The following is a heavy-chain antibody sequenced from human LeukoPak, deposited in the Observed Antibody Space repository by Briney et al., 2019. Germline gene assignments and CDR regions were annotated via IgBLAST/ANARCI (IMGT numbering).Heavy chain of an antibody. CDR3: ARGDFWSGYTFDY. CDR1: GGSISSYY. Sequence: PSETLSLTCTVSGGSISSYYWSWIRQPPGKGLEWIGRIYTSGSTNYNPSLKSRVTMSVDTSKNQFSLKLSSVTAADTAVYYCARGDFWSGYTFDYWGQGTLVTVSS. V-gene: IGHV4-4*07. J-gene: IGHJ4*02. CDR2: IYTSGST. D-gene: IGHD3-3*01.